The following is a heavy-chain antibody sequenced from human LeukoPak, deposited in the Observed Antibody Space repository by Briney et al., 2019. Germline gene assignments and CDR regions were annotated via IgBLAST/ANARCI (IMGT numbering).Heavy chain of an antibody. CDR2: IFYSGST. Sequence: SETLSLTCTVSGGSISTSNYYWGWIRQPPGKGLEWIGNIFYSGSTYYSPSLKSRVTISVDTSKNQFSLKLSSVTAADTAVYYCASPRSYSGYGYAFDIWGQGTMVTVSS. J-gene: IGHJ3*02. CDR3: ASPRSYSGYGYAFDI. CDR1: GGSISTSNYY. V-gene: IGHV4-39*07. D-gene: IGHD5-12*01.